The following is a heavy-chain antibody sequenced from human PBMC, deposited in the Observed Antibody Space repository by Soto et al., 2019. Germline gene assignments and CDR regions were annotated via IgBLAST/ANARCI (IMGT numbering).Heavy chain of an antibody. Sequence: QLQLQESGPGLVKPSEPLSLTCSVSDDSINRDKYYWGWIRQPPGKGLEWIGSIYYRGNAYYNPSLQTRVTISLANSRSQFSLKLNAVTAADSAVYFCASLEGLATISYYFDFWGPGALVTVSS. CDR1: DDSINRDKYY. CDR2: IYYRGNA. D-gene: IGHD3-9*01. CDR3: ASLEGLATISYYFDF. J-gene: IGHJ4*02. V-gene: IGHV4-39*01.